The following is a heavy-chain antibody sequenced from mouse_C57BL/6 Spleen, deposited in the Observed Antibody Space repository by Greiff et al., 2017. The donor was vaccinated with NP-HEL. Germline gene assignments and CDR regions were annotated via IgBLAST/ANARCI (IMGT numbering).Heavy chain of an antibody. J-gene: IGHJ2*01. CDR3: ARSDFDY. CDR1: GFTFSDYY. V-gene: IGHV5-12*01. Sequence: DVMLVESGGGLVQPGGSLKLSCAASGFTFSDYYMYWVRQTPEKRLEWVAYISNGGGSTYYPDTVKGRFTISRDNAKNTLYLQMSRLKSEDTAMYYCARSDFDYWGQGTTLTVSS. CDR2: ISNGGGST.